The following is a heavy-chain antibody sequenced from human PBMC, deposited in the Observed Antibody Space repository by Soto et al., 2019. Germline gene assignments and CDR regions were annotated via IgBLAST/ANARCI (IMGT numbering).Heavy chain of an antibody. CDR2: ISFDGSNK. Sequence: QVPLVESGGCVVQPGRSLRLSCAASGFTFSSFGMHWVRQAPGKGLEWVAVISFDGSNKYYADSVKGRFTISRDNSKNTLSLQMNSLKAEDTAVYYCAKDTSKYSNNWPAYYGLDVWGQGTTVTVSS. V-gene: IGHV3-30*18. CDR1: GFTFSSFG. D-gene: IGHD1-1*01. J-gene: IGHJ6*02. CDR3: AKDTSKYSNNWPAYYGLDV.